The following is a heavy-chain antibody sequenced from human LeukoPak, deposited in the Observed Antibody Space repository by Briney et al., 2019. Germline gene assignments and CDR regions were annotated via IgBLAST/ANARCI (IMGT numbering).Heavy chain of an antibody. D-gene: IGHD1-26*01. CDR3: ARGRPGNYFDY. CDR1: GFTFSSNW. V-gene: IGHV3-74*01. Sequence: GGSLRLSCAASGFTFSSNWMYWVRQAPGKGLVWISYISSDGSSTNYADSVKGRFTISRDNAKNTLYVQMNSLRADDTAVYYCARGRPGNYFDYWGQGTLVTVSS. J-gene: IGHJ4*02. CDR2: ISSDGSST.